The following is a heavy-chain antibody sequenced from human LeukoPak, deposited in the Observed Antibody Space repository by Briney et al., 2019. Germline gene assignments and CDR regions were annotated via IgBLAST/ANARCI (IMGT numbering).Heavy chain of an antibody. V-gene: IGHV3-74*01. Sequence: PGGSLRLSCAASGXTFSGYWMHWVRQAPGKGLVWVSRIKSDGSSTSYADSVKGRFIISRDNAKNTLYLQMNSLRAEDTAVYYCAKGDWFDPWGQGTLVTVSS. CDR3: AKGDWFDP. CDR1: GXTFSGYW. CDR2: IKSDGSST. J-gene: IGHJ5*02. D-gene: IGHD3-16*01.